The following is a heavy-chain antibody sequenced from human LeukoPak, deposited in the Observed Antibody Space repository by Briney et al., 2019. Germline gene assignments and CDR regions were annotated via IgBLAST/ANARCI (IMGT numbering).Heavy chain of an antibody. V-gene: IGHV3-21*01. J-gene: IGHJ4*02. CDR3: ASPSVVDFWSGYYYFDY. CDR2: ISSNSSYI. D-gene: IGHD3-3*01. CDR1: GFTFSSYS. Sequence: GGSLRLSCAASGFTFSSYSMNWVRQAPGKGLEWVSSISSNSSYIYYADSVKGRFTISRDNAKNSLYLQMNSLRAEDTAVYYCASPSVVDFWSGYYYFDYWGQGTLVTVSS.